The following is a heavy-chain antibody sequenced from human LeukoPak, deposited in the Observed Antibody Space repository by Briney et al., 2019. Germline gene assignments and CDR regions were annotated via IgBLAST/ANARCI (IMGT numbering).Heavy chain of an antibody. V-gene: IGHV3-23*01. Sequence: PGGSLRLSCAASGFSFNNYAMSWVRQAPGKGLEWVSAISTTGGSTYYADSVKGRFTVSRGNSKNTLSLQMDSLRVEDTALHYCAKDWTTVVTPKGYYFDSWGQGTLVTVSS. CDR3: AKDWTTVVTPKGYYFDS. D-gene: IGHD4-23*01. CDR2: ISTTGGST. J-gene: IGHJ4*02. CDR1: GFSFNNYA.